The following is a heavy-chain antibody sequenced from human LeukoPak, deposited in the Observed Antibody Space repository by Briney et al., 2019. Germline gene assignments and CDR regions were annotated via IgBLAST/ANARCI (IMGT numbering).Heavy chain of an antibody. CDR3: AKGSSGYFADL. D-gene: IGHD6-19*01. CDR2: ISNDGGGI. J-gene: IGHJ5*02. Sequence: PGGSLRLSCAASGFIFNNYGLIWVRQAPGKGPEWVSAISNDGGGIQYAAFVEGRFTISRDNSKKTLFLHMSSLRAEDTALYYCAKGSSGYFADLWGQGTLVTVSS. V-gene: IGHV3-23*01. CDR1: GFIFNNYG.